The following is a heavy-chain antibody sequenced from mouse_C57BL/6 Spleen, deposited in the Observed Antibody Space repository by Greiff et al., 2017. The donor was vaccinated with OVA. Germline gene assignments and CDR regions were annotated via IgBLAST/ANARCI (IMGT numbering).Heavy chain of an antibody. CDR3: ARSGLMDY. CDR2: INPSTGGT. J-gene: IGHJ4*01. V-gene: IGHV1-43*01. CDR1: GYSFTGYY. Sequence: EVQLQQSGPELVKPGASVKISCKASGYSFTGYYMHWVKQSSEKSLEWIGEINPSTGGTSYNQKFKGKATLTVDKSSSTAYMQLKSLTSEDSAVYYCARSGLMDYWGQGTSVTVSS.